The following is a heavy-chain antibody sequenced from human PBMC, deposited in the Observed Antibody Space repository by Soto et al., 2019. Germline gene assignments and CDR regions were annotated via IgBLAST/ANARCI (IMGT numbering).Heavy chain of an antibody. CDR2: IYYSGST. CDR3: ATQEVGGSYVYTFDP. V-gene: IGHV4-39*01. J-gene: IGHJ5*02. CDR1: GGSISSRNYY. Sequence: SETLSVTCTVAGGSISSRNYYWGWIRQPPGKGLEWIGSIYYSGSTYYNPSLKSRVTISVDTSKNQFSLKLSSVTAADTAVYYCATQEVGGSYVYTFDPWGQGTLVTVSS. D-gene: IGHD1-26*01.